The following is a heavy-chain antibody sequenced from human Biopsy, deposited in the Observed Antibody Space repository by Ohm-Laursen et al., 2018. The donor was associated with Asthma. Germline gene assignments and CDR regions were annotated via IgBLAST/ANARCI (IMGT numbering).Heavy chain of an antibody. V-gene: IGHV1-3*01. CDR3: ARTYYDFLTGQVNDALAM. CDR2: INAGNGNT. D-gene: IGHD3-9*01. Sequence: DSVKVSCKASGYTFINYAIHWVRQAPGQRLEWMGWINAGNGNTKYSEKFQGRVTITRDTSASTAYMDLSSLRSEDTAVYYCARTYYDFLTGQVNDALAMWGQGTVVTVSS. J-gene: IGHJ3*02. CDR1: GYTFINYA.